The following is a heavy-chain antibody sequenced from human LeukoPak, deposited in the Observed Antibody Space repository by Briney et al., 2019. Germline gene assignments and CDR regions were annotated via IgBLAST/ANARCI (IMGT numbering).Heavy chain of an antibody. CDR3: ARGTNTADRRYSSSWPSRRYGMDV. Sequence: SETLSLTCTVSGASINSYYWSWIRQSAGKGLEWIGRISTSGSTNSNSSLKSRVSMSVDTSKNQFSLKLSSVTAADTAVYYCARGTNTADRRYSSSWPSRRYGMDVWGQGTTVTVSS. J-gene: IGHJ6*02. V-gene: IGHV4-4*07. D-gene: IGHD6-13*01. CDR2: ISTSGST. CDR1: GASINSYY.